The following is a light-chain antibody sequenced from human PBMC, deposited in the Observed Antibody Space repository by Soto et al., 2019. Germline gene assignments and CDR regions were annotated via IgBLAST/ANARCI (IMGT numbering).Light chain of an antibody. V-gene: IGLV1-44*01. Sequence: QSVLTQPPSASGTPGRRVTISCSGSSSNIGSNTVNWYQQLPGTAPKLLIYSNNQRPSGVPDRFSGSKSGTSASLAISGLQSEDEADYYCAAWDDSLNGSFGGGTKLTVL. CDR1: SSNIGSNT. CDR2: SNN. J-gene: IGLJ2*01. CDR3: AAWDDSLNGS.